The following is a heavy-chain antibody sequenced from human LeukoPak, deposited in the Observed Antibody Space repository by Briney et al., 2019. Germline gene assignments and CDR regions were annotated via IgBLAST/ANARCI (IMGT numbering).Heavy chain of an antibody. CDR3: ARPRQGDSSTWYHNDYFGMDV. CDR2: VNPNSGNT. Sequence: ASVTVSCKASGYTFTSYDINWVRQATGQGLEWMGLVNPNSGNTGYAQRVQGRVTMTRNTSISTVYMELSSLRSEDTAVYYCARPRQGDSSTWYHNDYFGMDVWGQGTTVTVSS. CDR1: GYTFTSYD. D-gene: IGHD6-13*01. J-gene: IGHJ6*02. V-gene: IGHV1-8*01.